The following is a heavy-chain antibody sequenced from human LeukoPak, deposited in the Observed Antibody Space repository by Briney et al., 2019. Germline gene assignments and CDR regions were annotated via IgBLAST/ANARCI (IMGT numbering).Heavy chain of an antibody. V-gene: IGHV3-48*03. D-gene: IGHD5-24*01. CDR2: ISSSDSTI. CDR1: GFTFSSYE. Sequence: GGSLRRSCAASGFTFSSYEMNWVRQAPGKGLEWVSYISSSDSTIYYADSVKGRFTISRDNAKNSLYLQMNSLRAGDTAVYYCARTIEMATISYFDYWGQGTLVTVSS. CDR3: ARTIEMATISYFDY. J-gene: IGHJ4*02.